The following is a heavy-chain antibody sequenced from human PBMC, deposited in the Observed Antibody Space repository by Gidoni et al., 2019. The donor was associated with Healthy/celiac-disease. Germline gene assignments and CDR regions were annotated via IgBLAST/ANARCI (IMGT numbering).Heavy chain of an antibody. V-gene: IGHV3-21*01. CDR3: ARLLFMTGSYRIDY. CDR1: GFTFSSYS. Sequence: EVQLVESGGGLVKPGGSRRLPCAASGFTFSSYSMNWGRQAPGKGLEWVSSISSSSSYIYYADSVKGRFTISRDNAKNSLYLQMNSLRAEDTAVYYCARLLFMTGSYRIDYWGQGTLVTVSS. J-gene: IGHJ4*02. CDR2: ISSSSSYI. D-gene: IGHD1-26*01.